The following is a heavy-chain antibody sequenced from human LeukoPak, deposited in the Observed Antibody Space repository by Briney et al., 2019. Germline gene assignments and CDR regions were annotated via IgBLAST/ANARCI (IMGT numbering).Heavy chain of an antibody. J-gene: IGHJ4*02. Sequence: GGSLRLSCAASGFTFSSYAMHWVRQAPGKGLEWVAVISYDGSNKYYADSVKGRFTISRDNSKNTLYLQMNSLRAEDTAVYYCARFMYAHDYWGQGTLVTVSS. CDR2: ISYDGSNK. V-gene: IGHV3-30-3*01. D-gene: IGHD2-8*01. CDR3: ARFMYAHDY. CDR1: GFTFSSYA.